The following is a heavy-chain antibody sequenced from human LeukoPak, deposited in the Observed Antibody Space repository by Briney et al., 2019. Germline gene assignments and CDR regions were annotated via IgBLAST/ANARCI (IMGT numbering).Heavy chain of an antibody. V-gene: IGHV3-7*01. Sequence: HPGGSLRLSCAASGFNFSSYWMSWVRQAPGKGLEWVANIKQDGSEKYYVDSVKGRFTISRDNAKNSLYLQMNSLRAEDTAVYYCARGPVRWSLVWWNDVGGIDAFDIWGQGTMVTVSS. CDR2: IKQDGSEK. D-gene: IGHD2-8*02. CDR3: ARGPVRWSLVWWNDVGGIDAFDI. J-gene: IGHJ3*02. CDR1: GFNFSSYW.